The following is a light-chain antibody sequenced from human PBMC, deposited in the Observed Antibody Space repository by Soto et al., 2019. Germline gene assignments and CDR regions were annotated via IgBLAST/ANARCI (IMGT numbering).Light chain of an antibody. CDR3: SSYAGSDNFV. Sequence: QSALTQPPSASGSPGQSVTISCTGTSSDVGGYNNYVSWYQQHPGEAPKLMIYEVSKRPSGVPDRFSGSKSGNTASLTVSGLQAEDEADYYCSSYAGSDNFVFGTGTKLTVL. CDR1: SSDVGGYNNY. CDR2: EVS. J-gene: IGLJ1*01. V-gene: IGLV2-8*01.